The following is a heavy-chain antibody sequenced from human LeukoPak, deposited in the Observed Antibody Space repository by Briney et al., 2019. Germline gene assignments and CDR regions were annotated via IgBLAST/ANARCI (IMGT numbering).Heavy chain of an antibody. Sequence: DSVKGRFTISRDNSKNTLYLQTDSLRAEDTAVYYCARNHDYGDYSASNDAFDIWGQGTMVTVSS. V-gene: IGHV3-30*01. J-gene: IGHJ3*02. CDR3: ARNHDYGDYSASNDAFDI. D-gene: IGHD4-17*01.